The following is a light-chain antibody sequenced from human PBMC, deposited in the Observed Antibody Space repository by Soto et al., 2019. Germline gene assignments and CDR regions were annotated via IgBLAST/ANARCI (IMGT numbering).Light chain of an antibody. CDR1: QSISSC. J-gene: IGKJ1*01. CDR3: QQIYVAPVT. V-gene: IGKV1-39*01. CDR2: GAS. Sequence: DVQMTQSPSSLSASVGDRVTITCRASQSISSCLNWYQQKPGKAPKLLIYGASNLQSGVPSRFSGSESVTDFILTISSLQPEDFATYICQQIYVAPVTFGQGTKVEVK.